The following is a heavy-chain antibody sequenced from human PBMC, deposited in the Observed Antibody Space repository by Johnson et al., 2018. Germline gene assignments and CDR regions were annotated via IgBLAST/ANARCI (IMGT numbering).Heavy chain of an antibody. Sequence: VQLVESGGGLVQPGRSXRLSCAASGFTFDDYAMHWVRQAPGKGLEWVSGISWNSGSIGYADSVKGRFTISRDNAKKSLYLQMNSLGVEDTALYYCAKDLNLNYWGQGTLVTVSS. CDR3: AKDLNLNY. CDR1: GFTFDDYA. J-gene: IGHJ4*02. V-gene: IGHV3-9*01. CDR2: ISWNSGSI.